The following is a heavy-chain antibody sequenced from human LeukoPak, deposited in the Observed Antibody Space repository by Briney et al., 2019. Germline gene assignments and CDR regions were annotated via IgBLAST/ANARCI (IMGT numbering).Heavy chain of an antibody. J-gene: IGHJ5*02. Sequence: EASVKVSCKVSGYTLTELSIHWVRQAPGKGLEWMGGFDPEDGETIYAQKFQGRVTMTEDTSTDTAYMDLSSLRSDDTAVYYCTTGGSYSSGWFDPWGQGTLVTVSS. V-gene: IGHV1-24*01. CDR3: TTGGSYSSGWFDP. D-gene: IGHD1-26*01. CDR2: FDPEDGET. CDR1: GYTLTELS.